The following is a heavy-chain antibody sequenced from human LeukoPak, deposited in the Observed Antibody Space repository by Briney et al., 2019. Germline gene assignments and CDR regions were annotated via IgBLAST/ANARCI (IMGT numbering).Heavy chain of an antibody. Sequence: GGSLRLSCAASGFTFSSYAMSWVRQAPGKGLEWVSAISGSGGSTYYADSVKGRFTISRDNSKNTLYLQMDRLRAEDTAVCYCAKDRFDSSSWGYYWGQGTLVTVSS. V-gene: IGHV3-23*01. CDR1: GFTFSSYA. D-gene: IGHD6-13*01. CDR2: ISGSGGST. CDR3: AKDRFDSSSWGYY. J-gene: IGHJ4*02.